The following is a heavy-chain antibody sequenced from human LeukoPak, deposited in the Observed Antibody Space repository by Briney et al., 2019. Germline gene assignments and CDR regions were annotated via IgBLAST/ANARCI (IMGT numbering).Heavy chain of an antibody. CDR3: ARDREYSSSSRPNYYYYYYMDV. D-gene: IGHD6-6*01. CDR2: ISAYNGNT. J-gene: IGHJ6*03. V-gene: IGHV1-18*01. CDR1: GHTFTSYS. Sequence: GASVKVSCKASGHTFTSYSISWVRQAPGQGLEWMGWISAYNGNTNYAQKLQGRVTMTTDTSTSTAYMELRSLRSDDTAVYYCARDREYSSSSRPNYYYYYYMDVWGKGTTVTISS.